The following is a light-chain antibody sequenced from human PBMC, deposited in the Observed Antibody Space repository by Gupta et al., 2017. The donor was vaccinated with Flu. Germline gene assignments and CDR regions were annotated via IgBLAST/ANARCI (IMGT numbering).Light chain of an antibody. CDR1: SSDVGSYQL. Sequence: ITSSCTGTSSDVGSYQLVPWYQQHPDKAPKLMIYEVSNRPAGVSNRFSGSKSGNTASLTISGLQAEDEADYYCYSDAGSSTGVFGGGTKLTVL. J-gene: IGLJ3*02. CDR3: YSDAGSSTGV. V-gene: IGLV2-23*02. CDR2: EVS.